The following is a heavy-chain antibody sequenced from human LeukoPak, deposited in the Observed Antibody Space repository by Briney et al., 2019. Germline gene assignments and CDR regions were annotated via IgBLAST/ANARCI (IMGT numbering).Heavy chain of an antibody. CDR3: AKGSTMVRGPWSY. CDR1: GFTFSSYA. CDR2: ISGSGGST. D-gene: IGHD3-10*01. V-gene: IGHV3-23*01. Sequence: GGSLRLSCAASGFTFSSYAMSWVRQAPGKGLEWVSAISGSGGSTYYADSVKGRFTISRDNSKSTLYLQMNSLRAEDTAVYYCAKGSTMVRGPWSYWGQGTLVTVSS. J-gene: IGHJ4*02.